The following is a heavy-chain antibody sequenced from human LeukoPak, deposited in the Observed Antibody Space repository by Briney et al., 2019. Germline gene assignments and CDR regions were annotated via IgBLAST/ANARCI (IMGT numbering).Heavy chain of an antibody. V-gene: IGHV4-39*07. Sequence: PSETLSLTCTVSGGSISSSSYYWGWIRQPPGKGLEWIGSIYYSGSTYYNPSLKSRVTISVDTSKNQFSLKLSSVTAADTAVYYCARLAPPHPPMVRGVIIPYYYFDYWGQGTLVTVSS. D-gene: IGHD3-10*01. CDR2: IYYSGST. CDR3: ARLAPPHPPMVRGVIIPYYYFDY. CDR1: GGSISSSSYY. J-gene: IGHJ4*02.